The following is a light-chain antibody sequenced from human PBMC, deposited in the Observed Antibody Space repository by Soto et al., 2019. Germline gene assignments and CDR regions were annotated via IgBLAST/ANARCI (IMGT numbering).Light chain of an antibody. J-gene: IGLJ3*02. CDR2: LNSDGSH. CDR3: QTWGTGIRV. V-gene: IGLV4-69*01. Sequence: QSVLTQSPSASASLGASVKLTCTLSSGHRSYAIAWHQQQPGKGPRYLMKLNSDGSHSKGDGIPDRFSGSSSGAERYLTISSLQSEDEAEYYCQTWGTGIRVFGGGTKVTVL. CDR1: SGHRSYA.